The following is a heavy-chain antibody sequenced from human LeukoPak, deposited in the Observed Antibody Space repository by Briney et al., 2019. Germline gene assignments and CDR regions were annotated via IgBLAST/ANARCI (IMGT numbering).Heavy chain of an antibody. D-gene: IGHD1-26*01. J-gene: IGHJ6*02. CDR1: GFTFKDYG. V-gene: IGHV3-9*01. CDR3: AKHLRATNTYIFFGLDV. Sequence: GGSLRLSCAAPGFTFKDYGMHWVRHPPGKGLEWVSGINWNGGGTDYADSMKGRFTISRDNAKNSLYLQMTSLRPEDTALYYCAKHLRATNTYIFFGLDVWGQGTTVTASS. CDR2: INWNGGGT.